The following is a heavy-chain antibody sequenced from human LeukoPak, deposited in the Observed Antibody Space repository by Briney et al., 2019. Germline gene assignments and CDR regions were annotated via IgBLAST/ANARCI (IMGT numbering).Heavy chain of an antibody. Sequence: EGSLRLSCAASKFTFSTSAMSWVRQAPGKGLEWVSAISGSGANTYYVDSVKGRFTISRDNSKNTLYLEMSSLRSDDTAVYYCAKESQTYYDIMTGYPNYYFDYWGQGTLVTVSS. V-gene: IGHV3-23*01. J-gene: IGHJ4*02. CDR1: KFTFSTSA. CDR3: AKESQTYYDIMTGYPNYYFDY. CDR2: ISGSGANT. D-gene: IGHD3-9*01.